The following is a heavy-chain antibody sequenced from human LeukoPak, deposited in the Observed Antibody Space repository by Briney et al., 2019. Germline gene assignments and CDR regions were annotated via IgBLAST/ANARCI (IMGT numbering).Heavy chain of an antibody. V-gene: IGHV3-7*01. CDR1: GFTFSSYR. Sequence: GGSLRLSCAASGFTFSSYRMSWVRQAPGKGLEWVANIKHDGSEKYYVDSVKGRFTISRDNAKNSLYLQMNSLRAEDTAVYYCARDDCYYGSGSLNCNYFDYWGQGTLVTVST. J-gene: IGHJ4*02. CDR3: ARDDCYYGSGSLNCNYFDY. D-gene: IGHD3-10*01. CDR2: IKHDGSEK.